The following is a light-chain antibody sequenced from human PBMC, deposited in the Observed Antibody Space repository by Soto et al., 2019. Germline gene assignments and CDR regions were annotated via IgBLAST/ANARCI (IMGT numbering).Light chain of an antibody. CDR3: CSYAGSPRDV. CDR1: SSDVGGYNY. J-gene: IGLJ1*01. Sequence: QSALTQPRSVSGSPGQSVTISCTGTSSDVGGYNYVSWYQQHPGKAPKVMIYDVSERPSGVPDRFSGSKSGNTASLTISGIQAEDEADYYCCSYAGSPRDVLGTGTKLTVL. V-gene: IGLV2-11*01. CDR2: DVS.